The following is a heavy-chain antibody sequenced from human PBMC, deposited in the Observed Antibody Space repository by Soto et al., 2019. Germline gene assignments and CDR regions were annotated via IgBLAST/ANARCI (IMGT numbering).Heavy chain of an antibody. CDR2: ISSNGGST. CDR3: ARGGRGYEFDC. Sequence: EVQLVESGGGLVQPGGSLRLSCAASGFTFSRYAMHWVRQAPGKGLQYVSAISSNGGSTDYANSVKGRFTISRDTSKXXXXXXXXXXXXXXXXXXXCARGGRGYEFDCWGQGTLVTVSS. J-gene: IGHJ4*02. V-gene: IGHV3-64*01. CDR1: GFTFSRYA. D-gene: IGHD5-12*01.